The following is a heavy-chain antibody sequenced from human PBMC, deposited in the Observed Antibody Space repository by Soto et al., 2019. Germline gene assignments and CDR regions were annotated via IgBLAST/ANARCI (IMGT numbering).Heavy chain of an antibody. V-gene: IGHV4-59*01. J-gene: IGHJ3*02. CDR1: VASISRYY. CDR2: IYYSGST. D-gene: IGHD3-3*01. CDR3: AKGKRFLEWLGLRPRDDAFDI. Sequence: SSANLSPTFTATVASISRYYRSSIRLSPFTVLEWIGYIYYSGSTNYNPSLKSRVTISVDTSKNQFSLKLSSVTAADTAVYYCAKGKRFLEWLGLRPRDDAFDIWGQGIMVAVS.